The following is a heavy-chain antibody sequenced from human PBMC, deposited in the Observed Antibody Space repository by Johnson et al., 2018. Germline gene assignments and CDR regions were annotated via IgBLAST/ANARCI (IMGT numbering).Heavy chain of an antibody. V-gene: IGHV3-15*07. Sequence: VQLVESGGGLVKPGGSLRLSCAASGFTFSNAWMNWVRQAPGKGLEWVGRIKSKTDGGTTDYAARVKGRRTISRDDSKSTLYLQFNSRKTEDTAVYYCTTSTEWLFSFGYFYMDVWGKGTTVTVSS. J-gene: IGHJ6*03. CDR1: GFTFSNAW. CDR3: TTSTEWLFSFGYFYMDV. D-gene: IGHD3-3*01. CDR2: IKSKTDGGTT.